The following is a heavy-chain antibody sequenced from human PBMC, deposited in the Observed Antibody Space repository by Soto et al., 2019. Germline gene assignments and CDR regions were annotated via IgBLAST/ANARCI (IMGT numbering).Heavy chain of an antibody. CDR3: ARVAVAGQHEGDFDY. CDR2: IYTSGST. Sequence: SETLSLTCTVSGGSISSYYWSWIRQPAGKGLEWIGRIYTSGSTNYNPSLKSRVTMSVXXXXXXFXLXLXXXTAAXTAVYYCARVAVAGQHEGDFDYWGQGTLVTVSS. D-gene: IGHD6-19*01. V-gene: IGHV4-4*07. CDR1: GGSISSYY. J-gene: IGHJ4*02.